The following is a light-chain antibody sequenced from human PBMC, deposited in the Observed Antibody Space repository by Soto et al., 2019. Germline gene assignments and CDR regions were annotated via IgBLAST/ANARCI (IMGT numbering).Light chain of an antibody. CDR1: NSRSGSNY. CDR2: RND. V-gene: IGLV1-47*01. Sequence: VLPQPPSASGTPGQRVTISCSTSNSRSGSNYVYWYQQLPGTAPKLPIYRNDQRPSGVPDRFSGSKSGTSASLAISGLRSEDEADYYCAKWDDSLRVYVFGTGTKVTVL. CDR3: AKWDDSLRVYV. J-gene: IGLJ1*01.